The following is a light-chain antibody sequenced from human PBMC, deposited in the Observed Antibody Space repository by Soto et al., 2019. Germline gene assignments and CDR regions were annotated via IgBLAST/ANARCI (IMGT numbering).Light chain of an antibody. CDR3: QQGLNGPLI. V-gene: IGKV3-11*01. Sequence: EIVLTQSPVTLSLSPGERATLSCRASQSVGSFLAWYQQKPGQAPRLLIYDASNRATGIPDRFSGSGSGTDFTLTISPLEPEDFALYSCQQGLNGPLIFGGGTKVDIK. J-gene: IGKJ4*01. CDR1: QSVGSF. CDR2: DAS.